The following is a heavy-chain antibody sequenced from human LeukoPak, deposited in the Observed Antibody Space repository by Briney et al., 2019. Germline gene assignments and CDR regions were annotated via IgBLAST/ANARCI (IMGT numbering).Heavy chain of an antibody. D-gene: IGHD4-23*01. J-gene: IGHJ4*02. V-gene: IGHV4-30-4*01. CDR3: ARDLLNEGNHLDY. CDR1: GDSISSTNW. Sequence: SETLSLTCAVSGDSISSTNWWSWIRQPPGKGLEWIGYIYYSGSTYYNPSLKSRVTISVDTSKNQFSLKLSSVTAADTAVYYCARDLLNEGNHLDYWGQGTLVTVSS. CDR2: IYYSGST.